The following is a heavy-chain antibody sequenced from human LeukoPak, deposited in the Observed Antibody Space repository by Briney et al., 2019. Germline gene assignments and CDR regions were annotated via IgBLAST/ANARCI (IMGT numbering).Heavy chain of an antibody. CDR3: ARRADCSSTSCCNPGQIFFDY. CDR1: GYTFTGYY. Sequence: ASVKVSCKASGYTFTGYYMHWVRQAPGQGLEWMGWINPNSGGTNYAQKFQGRVTMTRDTSISTAYMELSRLRSDDTAVYYCARRADCSSTSCCNPGQIFFDYWGQGTLVTVSS. V-gene: IGHV1-2*02. CDR2: INPNSGGT. D-gene: IGHD2-2*01. J-gene: IGHJ4*02.